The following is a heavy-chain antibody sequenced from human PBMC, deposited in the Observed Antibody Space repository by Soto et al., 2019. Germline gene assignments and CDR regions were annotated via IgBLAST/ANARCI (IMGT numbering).Heavy chain of an antibody. V-gene: IGHV4-59*01. Sequence: SETLSLTCTVSGGSISSYYLSWIRQPPGKGLEWIGYIYYSGSTNYNPSLKSRVTISVDTSKNQFSLKLSSVTAADTAVYYCARDSTTIFGVVIHYYGMDVWGQGTTVTVSS. CDR1: GGSISSYY. D-gene: IGHD3-3*01. CDR3: ARDSTTIFGVVIHYYGMDV. CDR2: IYYSGST. J-gene: IGHJ6*02.